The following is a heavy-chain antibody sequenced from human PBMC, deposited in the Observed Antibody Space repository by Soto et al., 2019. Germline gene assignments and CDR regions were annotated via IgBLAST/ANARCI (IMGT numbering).Heavy chain of an antibody. CDR1: GYSFTIYW. D-gene: IGHD6-13*01. CDR3: ARRHSSRDAFDI. CDR2: IYPDDSDT. Sequence: PGESLNISCKVSGYSFTIYWIGWVRQMPGKGLEWMGIIYPDDSDTRYSPSFQGQVTISADKSISTAYVQWSSLKASDTAMYYCARRHSSRDAFDIWGQGTMVTVSS. J-gene: IGHJ3*02. V-gene: IGHV5-51*01.